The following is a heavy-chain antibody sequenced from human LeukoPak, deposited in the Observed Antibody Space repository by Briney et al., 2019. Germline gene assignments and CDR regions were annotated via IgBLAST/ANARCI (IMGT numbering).Heavy chain of an antibody. D-gene: IGHD3-22*01. CDR2: ISSSGSTI. J-gene: IGHJ3*02. CDR3: ARGAVDDSSGYDAFDI. Sequence: GGSLRLSCAASGFIFNDYYMSWIRQAPGKGLEGVSYISSSGSTIYDADSVKGRFTISRDNAKKSLYLQMNSLRAEDTAVYYCARGAVDDSSGYDAFDIWGQGTMVTVSS. V-gene: IGHV3-11*01. CDR1: GFIFNDYY.